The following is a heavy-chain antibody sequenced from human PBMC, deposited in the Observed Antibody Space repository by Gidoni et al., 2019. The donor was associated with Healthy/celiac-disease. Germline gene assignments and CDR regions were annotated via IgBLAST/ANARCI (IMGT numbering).Heavy chain of an antibody. J-gene: IGHJ4*02. CDR3: AREDHGSIDY. CDR1: GGSISSCDYY. Sequence: QVQLQESGPGLVKPSQTLSLTCPVSGGSISSCDYYWSWIRQPPGKGLESIGYIYYSGSTYYTPSLKSRVTIAVVTSKNQFSLKLSAVTAADTAVYYCAREDHGSIDYWGQGTLVTVSS. CDR2: IYYSGST. D-gene: IGHD1-26*01. V-gene: IGHV4-30-4*01.